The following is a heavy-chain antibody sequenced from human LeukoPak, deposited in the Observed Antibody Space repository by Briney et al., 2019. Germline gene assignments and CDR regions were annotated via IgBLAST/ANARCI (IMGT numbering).Heavy chain of an antibody. D-gene: IGHD1-26*01. V-gene: IGHV1-2*02. Sequence: ASVKVSCKASGYTLTGYYIHWVRQAPGRGLEWMGCINPNSGTDDTNYAQKFQGRVTMTRDTSINTAYMELSRLRSDDTAVYYCARGGVNNWFDPWGQGTLVTVSS. CDR1: GYTLTGYY. CDR2: INPNSGTDDT. J-gene: IGHJ5*02. CDR3: ARGGVNNWFDP.